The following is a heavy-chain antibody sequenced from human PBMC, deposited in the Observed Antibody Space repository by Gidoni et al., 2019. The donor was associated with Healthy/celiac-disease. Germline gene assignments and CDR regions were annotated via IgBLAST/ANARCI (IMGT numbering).Heavy chain of an antibody. CDR2: INPSGGST. V-gene: IGHV1-46*03. CDR1: GYTFPSYY. D-gene: IGHD4-17*01. J-gene: IGHJ3*02. Sequence: QVQLVQSGAEVKKPGASVTVSCKASGYTFPSYYMHWVRQAPGQGLEWMGIINPSGGSTSYAQKFQGRVTMTRDTSTSTVYMELSSLRSEDTAVYYCARVTDYGDYVDAFDIWGQGTMVTVSS. CDR3: ARVTDYGDYVDAFDI.